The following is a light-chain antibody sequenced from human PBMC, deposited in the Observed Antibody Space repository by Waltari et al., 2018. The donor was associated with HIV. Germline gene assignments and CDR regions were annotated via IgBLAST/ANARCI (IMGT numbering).Light chain of an antibody. CDR3: LLSYSGGPWV. CDR1: TGAVTSGHY. CDR2: DTK. V-gene: IGLV7-46*01. Sequence: QAVVTQEPSLTVSPGDTVTLTCGSSTGAVTSGHYPYWFQQKPGQAPTTVIYDTKNKPSWTPARFSGSLVGDKAALTLSGAQPEDEADYYCLLSYSGGPWVFGGGTNLTVL. J-gene: IGLJ3*02.